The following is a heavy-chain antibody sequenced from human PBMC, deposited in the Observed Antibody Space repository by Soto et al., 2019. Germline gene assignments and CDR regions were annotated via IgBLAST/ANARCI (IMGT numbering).Heavy chain of an antibody. V-gene: IGHV3-21*01. CDR3: AGRGYSGYDLYYFDY. CDR1: GFTFSSYS. CDR2: ISSSSSYI. D-gene: IGHD5-12*01. Sequence: EVQLVESGGGLVKPGGSLRLSCAASGFTFSSYSMNWVRQAPGKGLEWVSSISSSSSYIYYADSVKGRFTISRDNAKNSLYLQMNSLRAEDTAMYYCAGRGYSGYDLYYFDYWGQGTLVTVSS. J-gene: IGHJ4*02.